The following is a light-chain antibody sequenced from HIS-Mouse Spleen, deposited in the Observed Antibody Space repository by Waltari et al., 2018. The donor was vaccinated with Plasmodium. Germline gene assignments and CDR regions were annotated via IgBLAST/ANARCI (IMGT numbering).Light chain of an antibody. CDR1: QSVSSH. CDR3: QQYNNWSFT. CDR2: GAS. Sequence: MVIRNTPPHLPASPRGRATRPCSASQSVSSHLAWYQQTPGQAPRLLIYGASTSATGIPARFSGSGSGTEFTLTISSLQSEDFAVYYCQQYNNWSFTFGPGTKVDIK. J-gene: IGKJ3*01. V-gene: IGKV3-15*01.